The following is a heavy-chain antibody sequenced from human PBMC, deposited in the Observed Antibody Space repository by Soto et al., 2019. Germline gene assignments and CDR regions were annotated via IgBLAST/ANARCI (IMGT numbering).Heavy chain of an antibody. CDR2: ISAYNGNT. J-gene: IGHJ4*02. CDR3: ERDSGYSGYSLGSYFDY. Sequence: ASVKVSCKTSGYTFTTYGVSWVRQAPGQGLEWMGWISAYNGNTNYAQKLQGRVTMTTDTSTSTAYMELRGLRSDDTAVYYCERDSGYSGYSLGSYFDYWGQGTLVTVSS. D-gene: IGHD5-12*01. CDR1: GYTFTTYG. V-gene: IGHV1-18*04.